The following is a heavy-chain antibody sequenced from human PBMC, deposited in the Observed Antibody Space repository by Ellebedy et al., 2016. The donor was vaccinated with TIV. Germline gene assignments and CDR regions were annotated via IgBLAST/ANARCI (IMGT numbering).Heavy chain of an antibody. V-gene: IGHV4-59*13. J-gene: IGHJ3*02. Sequence: SETLSLTCIVSGSSISSDYWSWVRQPPGKGLEWIGYIYYTGSTNYNPSLKSRVTISVDTPKKQFSLKLTSVTAADTALYYCAFSAAMDAFDIWGQGTMVTVSS. D-gene: IGHD2-2*01. CDR3: AFSAAMDAFDI. CDR2: IYYTGST. CDR1: GSSISSDY.